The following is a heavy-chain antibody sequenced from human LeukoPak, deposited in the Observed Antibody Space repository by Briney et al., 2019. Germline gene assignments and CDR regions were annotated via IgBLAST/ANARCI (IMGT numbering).Heavy chain of an antibody. CDR3: ARLGVRWSIDY. CDR1: GFTFSSYG. V-gene: IGHV3-33*01. J-gene: IGHJ4*02. CDR2: IWYDGSNK. D-gene: IGHD3-16*01. Sequence: PGGSLRLSCAASGFTFSSYGAHWVRQAPGKGREWVAVIWYDGSNKYYAESVKGRFTIYRDNSKNTLYLQMNSVRVEDTALYYCARLGVRWSIDYWGQGTLVSVSS.